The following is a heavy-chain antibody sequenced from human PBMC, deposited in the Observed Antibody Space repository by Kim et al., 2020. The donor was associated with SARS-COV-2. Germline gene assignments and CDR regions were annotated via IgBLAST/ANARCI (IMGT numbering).Heavy chain of an antibody. V-gene: IGHV4-59*01. CDR3: ARSIAVAANVDY. Sequence: NYNPSLKSRVTISVDTSKNQFSLKLSSVTAADTAVYYCARSIAVAANVDYWGQGTLVTVSS. J-gene: IGHJ4*02. D-gene: IGHD6-19*01.